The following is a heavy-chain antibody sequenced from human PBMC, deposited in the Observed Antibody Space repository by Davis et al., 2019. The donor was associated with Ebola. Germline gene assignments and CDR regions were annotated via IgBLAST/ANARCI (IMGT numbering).Heavy chain of an antibody. V-gene: IGHV1-2*02. CDR3: ARAVVTPFAAWFDP. CDR2: INPNTGAT. D-gene: IGHD4-23*01. CDR1: GYSFTGSTYY. J-gene: IGHJ5*02. Sequence: AASVKVSCKASGYSFTGSTYYRLHWVRRAPGRGLEWLGWINPNTGATNYAQKFQGRVTLTRDTSINTGHMEMRRLTSADTAVYYCARAVVTPFAAWFDPWGQGTLLTVSS.